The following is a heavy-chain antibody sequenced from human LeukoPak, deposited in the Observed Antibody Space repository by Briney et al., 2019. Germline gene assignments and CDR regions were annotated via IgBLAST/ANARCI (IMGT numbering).Heavy chain of an antibody. CDR2: INHSGST. CDR1: GGSFSGYY. V-gene: IGHV4-34*01. J-gene: IGHJ2*01. CDR3: ASPYYDYVWGSYRHWYFDL. D-gene: IGHD3-16*02. Sequence: SETLSLTCAVYGGSFSGYYWSWIRQPPGKGLEWIGEINHSGSTNYNPSLKSRVTISVDTSKNQFSLKLSSVTAADTAVYYCASPYYDYVWGSYRHWYFDLWGRGTLVTVSS.